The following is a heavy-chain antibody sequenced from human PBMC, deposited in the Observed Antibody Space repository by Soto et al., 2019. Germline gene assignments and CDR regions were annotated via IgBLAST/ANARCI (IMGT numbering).Heavy chain of an antibody. D-gene: IGHD3-22*01. CDR3: TTGVKYCDSSGYFDY. CDR1: GFTFSNAW. V-gene: IGHV3-15*07. J-gene: IGHJ4*02. CDR2: IKSKTDGGTT. Sequence: GSLRLSCAASGFTFSNAWMNWVRQAPGKGLEWVGRIKSKTDGGTTDYAAPVKGRFTISRDDSKNTLYLQMNSLKTEDTAVYYCTTGVKYCDSSGYFDYWGQGTLVTVSS.